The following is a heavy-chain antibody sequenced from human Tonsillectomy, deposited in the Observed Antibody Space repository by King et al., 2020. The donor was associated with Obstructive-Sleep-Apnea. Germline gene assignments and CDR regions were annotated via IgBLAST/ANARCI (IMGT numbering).Heavy chain of an antibody. V-gene: IGHV3-64D*06. CDR1: GFTFSSYA. CDR2: ISSNGGST. D-gene: IGHD2-15*01. CDR3: TVLVVVAQVNWFDP. Sequence: VQLVESGGGLVQPGGSLRLSCSASGFTFSSYAMHWVRQAPGEGLEYVSAISSNGGSTYYADSLKGRFTISRDNSKNTLYLQMSSLRAEDTAVYYCTVLVVVAQVNWFDPWGQGTLVTVSS. J-gene: IGHJ5*02.